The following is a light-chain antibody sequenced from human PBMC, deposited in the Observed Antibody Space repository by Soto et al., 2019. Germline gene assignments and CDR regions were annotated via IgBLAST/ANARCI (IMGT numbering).Light chain of an antibody. V-gene: IGKV3-20*01. Sequence: EIVLPQSPGTLSLSPGERATLSCRTSQSVSNNYLAWYQQKPGQAPRLLIYGASSRATGIPDRFSGSGSGTDFTLSISRLEPEDFAVYYCQQYSSLWTVGQGTKVDIK. J-gene: IGKJ1*01. CDR3: QQYSSLWT. CDR1: QSVSNNY. CDR2: GAS.